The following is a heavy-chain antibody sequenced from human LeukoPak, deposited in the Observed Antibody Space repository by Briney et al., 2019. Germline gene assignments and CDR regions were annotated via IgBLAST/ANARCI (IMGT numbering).Heavy chain of an antibody. V-gene: IGHV4-34*01. Sequence: SSETLSFTCTVSACSISSGYYWSWIRQPPGKGLEWIGEINHSGSTNYNPSLKSRVTISVDTSKNQFSLKLSSVTAADTAVYYCARRPGRRFELRGWGQGTLVTVSS. CDR3: ARRPGRRFELRG. CDR1: ACSISSGYY. CDR2: INHSGST. D-gene: IGHD3-10*01. J-gene: IGHJ4*02.